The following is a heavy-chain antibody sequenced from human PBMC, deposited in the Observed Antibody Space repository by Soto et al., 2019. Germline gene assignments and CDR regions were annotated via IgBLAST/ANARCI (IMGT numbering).Heavy chain of an antibody. V-gene: IGHV3-53*01. D-gene: IGHD3-10*01. Sequence: EVQLVESGGGLIQPGGSLRLSCAVSGFTVSNNYMSWVRQAPGKGLEGVSVIYSGGYTAYGDSVKGRFTISRDNSKNTLYLQKKTLGADNPAVFYWGTRPGGGGYWGQGTLVTVSS. J-gene: IGHJ4*02. CDR3: GTRPGGGGY. CDR1: GFTVSNNY. CDR2: IYSGGYT.